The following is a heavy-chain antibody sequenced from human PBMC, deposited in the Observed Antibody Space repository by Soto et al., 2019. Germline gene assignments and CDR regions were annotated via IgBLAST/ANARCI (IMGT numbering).Heavy chain of an antibody. CDR1: GFSLSTSGVG. CDR2: LYWDDDK. Sequence: QITLKESGPTLVKPTQTLTLTCTFSGFSLSTSGVGVGWIRQPPGKALEWLALLYWDDDKRYSPSLKSRLTINKATSNNQVVLTTTNMYPGDTATDYCAHRRGHCRGGSGYSICFYPCGQGTLVPFSS. CDR3: AHRRGHCRGGSGYSICFYP. D-gene: IGHD2-15*01. V-gene: IGHV2-5*02. J-gene: IGHJ5*02.